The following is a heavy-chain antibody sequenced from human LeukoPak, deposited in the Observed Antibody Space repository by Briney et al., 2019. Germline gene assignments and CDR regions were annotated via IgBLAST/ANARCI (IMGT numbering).Heavy chain of an antibody. J-gene: IGHJ6*02. CDR1: GGSIRSSYYY. V-gene: IGHV4-61*05. CDR2: IYYNGNT. CDR3: ARGRRNYYGMDV. Sequence: PSETLSLTCTVSGGSIRSSYYYWGWIRQPPGKGLEWIGYIYYNGNTNYSPSLKSRVTMSVDTSKNLFSLKVSSVTAADTAVYYCARGRRNYYGMDVWGQGTTVTVSS. D-gene: IGHD1-26*01.